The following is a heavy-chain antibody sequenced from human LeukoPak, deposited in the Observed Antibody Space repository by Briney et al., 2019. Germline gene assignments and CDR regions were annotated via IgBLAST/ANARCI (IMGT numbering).Heavy chain of an antibody. CDR2: MNPNSGNT. CDR1: GYTFTSYD. J-gene: IGHJ4*02. D-gene: IGHD5-12*01. CDR3: AKGLWYSGYDYQRTPFDY. V-gene: IGHV1-8*01. Sequence: GASVKVSCKASGYTFTSYDINWVRQATGQGLEWMGWMNPNSGNTGYAQKFQGRVTMTRNTSISTAYMELSSLRAEDTAVYYCAKGLWYSGYDYQRTPFDYWGQGTLVTVSS.